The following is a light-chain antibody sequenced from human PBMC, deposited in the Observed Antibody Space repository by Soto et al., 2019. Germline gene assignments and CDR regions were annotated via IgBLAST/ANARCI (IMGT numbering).Light chain of an antibody. CDR1: QSISNY. CDR3: QHSYSMPRT. CDR2: AAS. J-gene: IGKJ1*01. Sequence: DIQMTQSPSSLSASVGDRVTITCRTSQSISNYLNWYQQKPGKAPKLLIYAASSLQSGVPSRFSGSGSGTDFTLTISSLQPEDFATYYCQHSYSMPRTFGQGTKVDIK. V-gene: IGKV1-39*01.